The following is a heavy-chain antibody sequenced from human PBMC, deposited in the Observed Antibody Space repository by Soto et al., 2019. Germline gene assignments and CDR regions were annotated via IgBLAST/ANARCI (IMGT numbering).Heavy chain of an antibody. J-gene: IGHJ3*02. V-gene: IGHV1-3*01. CDR2: IHAGNGYT. Sequence: QVQLVQSGAQVKKPGASVKVSCKASGYTFDNYALHWVRQAPGRRLEWMGWIHAGNGYTKYSQSFQGRVTITRDTXXXXXXXXXXXXXXXXXXXXXXXXXQYSGYDFKLAFDIWGQGTMVTVSS. CDR1: GYTFDNYA. CDR3: XXXQYSGYDFKLAFDI. D-gene: IGHD5-12*01.